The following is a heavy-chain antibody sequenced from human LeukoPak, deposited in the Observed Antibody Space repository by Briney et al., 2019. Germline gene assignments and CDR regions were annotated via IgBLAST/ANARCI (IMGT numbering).Heavy chain of an antibody. CDR3: ARDSGYSYGTGYFDY. Sequence: SQTLSLTCTVSGGSISSGGYYWSWIRQPPGKGLEWIGYIYLSGSTYYNPSLKSRVTISVDRSKNQFSLKLSSVTAADTAVYYCARDSGYSYGTGYFDYWGQGTLVTVSS. D-gene: IGHD5-18*01. CDR1: GGSISSGGYY. CDR2: IYLSGST. J-gene: IGHJ4*02. V-gene: IGHV4-30-2*01.